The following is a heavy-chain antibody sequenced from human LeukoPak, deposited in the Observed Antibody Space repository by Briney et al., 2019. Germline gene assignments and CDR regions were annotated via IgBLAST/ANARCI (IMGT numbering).Heavy chain of an antibody. CDR1: GFTFSSYW. V-gene: IGHV3-74*01. D-gene: IGHD6-13*01. J-gene: IGHJ4*02. CDR2: INSDGSST. Sequence: GGSLRLSCAASGFTFSSYWMHWVRQAPGKGLVWVSRINSDGSSTSYADSVKGRFTISRGNAKNTLYLQMNSLRAEDTAVYYCARGSSSWYLDYWGQGTLVTVSS. CDR3: ARGSSSWYLDY.